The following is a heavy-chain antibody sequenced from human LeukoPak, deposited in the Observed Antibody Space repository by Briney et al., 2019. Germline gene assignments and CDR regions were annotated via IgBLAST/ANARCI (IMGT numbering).Heavy chain of an antibody. V-gene: IGHV4-34*01. Sequence: SETLSLTCAVYGGSFSGYHWSWIRQPPGKGLEWIGEINHSGRTNYNPSLKSRVSISEDTSKNQFSLKLSSVTAADTAVYYCARGRAFDIWGQGTMVTVSS. J-gene: IGHJ3*02. CDR1: GGSFSGYH. CDR3: ARGRAFDI. CDR2: INHSGRT.